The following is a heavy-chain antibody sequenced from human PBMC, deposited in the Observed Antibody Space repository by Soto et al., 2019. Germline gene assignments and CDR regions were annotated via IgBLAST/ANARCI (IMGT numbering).Heavy chain of an antibody. D-gene: IGHD3-9*01. Sequence: QVQLVESGGGVVQPGRSLRLSCAASGFTFSSYGMHWVRQAPGKGLEWVAVIWYDGSNKYYADSVKGRFTISRDNSKNTLYLQMNSLRAEATAVYYCARDLALRYFDWLSGGFDYWGQGTLVTVSS. CDR2: IWYDGSNK. CDR1: GFTFSSYG. J-gene: IGHJ4*02. CDR3: ARDLALRYFDWLSGGFDY. V-gene: IGHV3-33*01.